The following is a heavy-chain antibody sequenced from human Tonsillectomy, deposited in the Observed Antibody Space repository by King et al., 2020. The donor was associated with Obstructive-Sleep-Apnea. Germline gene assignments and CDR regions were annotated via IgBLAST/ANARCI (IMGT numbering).Heavy chain of an antibody. D-gene: IGHD3-22*01. Sequence: QLQESGPGLVKPSETLSLICTVSGGSISSRSYFWGWIRQPPGKGLEWIGNFYYNGNTYYNPSLKSRVTISVDTSKNHLSLKVNSVTAADTAVYYCAGYHGSSGYLFHYWGQGTLVTVSS. CDR3: AGYHGSSGYLFHY. CDR1: GGSISSRSYF. V-gene: IGHV4-39*07. J-gene: IGHJ4*02. CDR2: FYYNGNT.